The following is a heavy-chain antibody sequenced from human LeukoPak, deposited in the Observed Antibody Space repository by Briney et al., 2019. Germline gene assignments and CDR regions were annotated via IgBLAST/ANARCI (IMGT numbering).Heavy chain of an antibody. CDR2: IYYSGST. D-gene: IGHD3-3*01. CDR1: GGSISSSSYY. J-gene: IGHJ4*02. CDR3: ARHASVSGNWPRPLDY. Sequence: SETLSLTCTVSGGSISSSSYYWGWVRQPPGKGLEWIANIYYSGSTYYSPSLRSRVTISVDTSKNQFSLKLTSVTAADTAVYYCARHASVSGNWPRPLDYWGQGSPVTVSS. V-gene: IGHV4-39*01.